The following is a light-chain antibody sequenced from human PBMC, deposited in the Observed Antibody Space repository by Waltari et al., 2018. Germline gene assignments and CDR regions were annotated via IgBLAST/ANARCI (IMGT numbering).Light chain of an antibody. V-gene: IGKV4-1*01. J-gene: IGKJ5*01. CDR2: WAS. Sequence: DIVMTQSPDSLPVSLGERATIPCKSSQSVLYSSNSKDYLAWYQQKPGQPPKLLIYWASTRESGVPDRFSGSGSGTDFTLTISSLQAEDVAVYYCQQYCTIPITFGQGTRLEIK. CDR1: QSVLYSSNSKDY. CDR3: QQYCTIPIT.